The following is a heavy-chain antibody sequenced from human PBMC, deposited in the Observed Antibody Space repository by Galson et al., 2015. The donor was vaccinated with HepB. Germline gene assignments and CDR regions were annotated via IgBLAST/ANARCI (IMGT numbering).Heavy chain of an antibody. J-gene: IGHJ5*02. CDR3: ARGYYYLSWFDP. CDR1: GGTFSSYA. Sequence: SVKVSCKASGGTFSSYAISWVRQAPGQGLEWMGGIIPIFGTANYAQKFQGRVTITADESTSTAYMELSSLRSEGTAVYYCARGYYYLSWFDPWGQGTLVTVSS. D-gene: IGHD3-22*01. CDR2: IIPIFGTA. V-gene: IGHV1-69*13.